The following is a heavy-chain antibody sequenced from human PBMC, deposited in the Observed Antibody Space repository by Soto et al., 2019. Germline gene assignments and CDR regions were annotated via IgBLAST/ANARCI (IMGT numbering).Heavy chain of an antibody. Sequence: QVQLVESGGGVVQPGRSLRLSCAASGFTFSSYGMHWVRQAPGKGLEWVAVISYDGSNKYYADSVKGRFTISRDNSKNTLYLQMNSLGAEDTAVYYCAKPPEGWAYYYDGMDVWGQGTTVTVSS. CDR2: ISYDGSNK. V-gene: IGHV3-30*18. CDR3: AKPPEGWAYYYDGMDV. CDR1: GFTFSSYG. J-gene: IGHJ6*02. D-gene: IGHD1-26*01.